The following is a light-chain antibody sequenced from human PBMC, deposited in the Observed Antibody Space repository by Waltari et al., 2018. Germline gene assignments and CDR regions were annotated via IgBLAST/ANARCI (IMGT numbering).Light chain of an antibody. J-gene: IGKJ2*01. Sequence: EIVLLQSPATLSVSPGGRATLPCRASQSVSGNLAWYQQKPGQPPSPLVYGVSTRAIGVPARFSGSGSGTDFTLIISSLQSEDFADYYCHQYDNWPFTFGRGTKLEI. CDR1: QSVSGN. CDR3: HQYDNWPFT. V-gene: IGKV3-15*01. CDR2: GVS.